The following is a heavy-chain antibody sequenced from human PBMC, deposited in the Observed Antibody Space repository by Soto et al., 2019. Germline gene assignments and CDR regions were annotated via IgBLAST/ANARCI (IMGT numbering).Heavy chain of an antibody. V-gene: IGHV3-30*04. D-gene: IGHD3-3*01. CDR3: ARTHSQYDFWSGYYIH. J-gene: IGHJ4*02. CDR1: GFTFSNYA. Sequence: ESGGGVVQPGRSLRLSCAASGFTFSNYAMHWIRQAPGKGLEWVAVISHDERNEYFADSVKGRFTISRDNSKNTLYLQMNNLRADDTAVYYCARTHSQYDFWSGYYIHWGQGTLVTVSS. CDR2: ISHDERNE.